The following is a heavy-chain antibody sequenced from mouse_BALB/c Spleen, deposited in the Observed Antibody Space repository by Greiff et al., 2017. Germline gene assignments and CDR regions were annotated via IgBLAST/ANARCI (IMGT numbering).Heavy chain of an antibody. CDR3: ASFDGAMDY. Sequence: VQLKESGAELVKPGASVKLSCTASGFNIKDTYMHWVKQRPEQGLEWIGRIDPANGNTKYDPKFQDKATITADTSSNTAYLQLSSLTSEDTAVYYCASFDGAMDYWGQGTSVTVSS. D-gene: IGHD2-3*01. J-gene: IGHJ4*01. V-gene: IGHV14-3*02. CDR1: GFNIKDTY. CDR2: IDPANGNT.